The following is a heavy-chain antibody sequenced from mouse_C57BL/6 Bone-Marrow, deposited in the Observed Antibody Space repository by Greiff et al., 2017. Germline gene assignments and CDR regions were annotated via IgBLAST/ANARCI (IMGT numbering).Heavy chain of an antibody. D-gene: IGHD2-14*01. CDR2: INPGSGGT. CDR3: ARLIGY. CDR1: GFAFTNYL. Sequence: QVQLQQSGAELVRPGTSVKVSCKASGFAFTNYLIEWVKQRPGQGLEWIGVINPGSGGTNYTEQFKGTATLTADNSSSTAYMQLSSLASEDCAIEFCARLIGYWGQGTTLTVSS. V-gene: IGHV1-54*01. J-gene: IGHJ2*01.